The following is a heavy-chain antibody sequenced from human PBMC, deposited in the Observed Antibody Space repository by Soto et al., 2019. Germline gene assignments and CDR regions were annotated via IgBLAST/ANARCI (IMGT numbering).Heavy chain of an antibody. V-gene: IGHV3-33*01. CDR2: IWYDGTNK. J-gene: IGHJ6*02. D-gene: IGHD2-2*01. CDR3: ARGPQCISPSCYLQYGMDV. CDR1: GFTFSSYG. Sequence: QVQLVESGGGVVQPGRSLRLSCAASGFTFSSYGMHWVRQAPGKGLEWVAVIWYDGTNKYYGDSVKGRFTIARDNSKNXLXXQMSSLSAEYTAVDYCARGPQCISPSCYLQYGMDVWGQGTTVTVSS.